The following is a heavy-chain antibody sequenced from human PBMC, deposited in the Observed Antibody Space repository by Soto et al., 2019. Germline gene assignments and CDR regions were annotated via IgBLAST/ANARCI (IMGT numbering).Heavy chain of an antibody. CDR1: GGSFSGYY. CDR2: INHSGST. D-gene: IGHD6-13*01. Sequence: PSETLSLTCAVYGGSFSGYYWSWIRQPPGKGLEWIGEINHSGSTNYNPSLKSRVTISVDTSKNQFSLKLSSVTAADTAVYYCARGCNIGIAAAGFGFYYYYMDVWGKGTTVTVSS. CDR3: ARGCNIGIAAAGFGFYYYYMDV. J-gene: IGHJ6*03. V-gene: IGHV4-34*01.